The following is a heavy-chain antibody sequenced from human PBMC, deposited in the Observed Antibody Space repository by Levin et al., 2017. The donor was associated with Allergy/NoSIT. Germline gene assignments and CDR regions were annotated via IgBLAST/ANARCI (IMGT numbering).Heavy chain of an antibody. V-gene: IGHV3-21*01. D-gene: IGHD6-6*01. CDR3: ATSAIYSSSTLAYSYYYGMDV. Sequence: GGSLRLSCAASGFTFTSYSMNWVRQAPGKGLEWVSSISTSTSYIHYADSVKGRFTISRDNTKHSLYLQMNTLRAEDTAVYYCATSAIYSSSTLAYSYYYGMDVWGQGTTVTVSS. CDR2: ISTSTSYI. CDR1: GFTFTSYS. J-gene: IGHJ6*02.